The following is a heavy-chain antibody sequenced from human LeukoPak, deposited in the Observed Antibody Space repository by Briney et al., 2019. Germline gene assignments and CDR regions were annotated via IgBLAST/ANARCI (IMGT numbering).Heavy chain of an antibody. V-gene: IGHV3-48*04. D-gene: IGHD3-22*01. CDR2: ISSSSSTI. CDR1: GFTFSSYS. Sequence: GGSLRLSCAASGFTFSSYSMNWDRQAPGKGLEWVSYISSSSSTIYYADSVKGRFTISRDNAKNSLYLQMNSLRAEDTAVYYCARDDSSGYYGDAFDIWGQGTMVTVSS. CDR3: ARDDSSGYYGDAFDI. J-gene: IGHJ3*02.